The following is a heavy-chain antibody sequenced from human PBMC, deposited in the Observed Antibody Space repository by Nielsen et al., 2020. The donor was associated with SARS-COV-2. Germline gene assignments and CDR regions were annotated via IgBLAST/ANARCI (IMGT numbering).Heavy chain of an antibody. D-gene: IGHD3-22*01. J-gene: IGHJ4*02. Sequence: GESLKISCAASGVSISNAWMSWVRQAAGKGLEWVGRIKSKTDGGTTDYAAPVKGRFTISRDDSKNTLYLQMNSLKTEDTAVYYCARIDYYDSSGYYPLFDYWGQGTLVTVSS. CDR2: IKSKTDGGTT. CDR1: GVSISNAW. V-gene: IGHV3-15*01. CDR3: ARIDYYDSSGYYPLFDY.